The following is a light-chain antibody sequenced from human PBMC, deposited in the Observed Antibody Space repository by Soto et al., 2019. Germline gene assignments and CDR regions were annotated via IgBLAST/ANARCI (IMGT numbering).Light chain of an antibody. CDR3: CSYAGDKYVV. Sequence: QSALTQPASVSGSPGQSITISCTGTSSDVGNYNLVSWYQHHPGKAPKLMIYEVNKRPSGVPDRFSGSRSGDTASLTISGLQAVDEADYYCCSYAGDKYVVFGGGTKLTV. V-gene: IGLV2-23*02. CDR1: SSDVGNYNL. J-gene: IGLJ2*01. CDR2: EVN.